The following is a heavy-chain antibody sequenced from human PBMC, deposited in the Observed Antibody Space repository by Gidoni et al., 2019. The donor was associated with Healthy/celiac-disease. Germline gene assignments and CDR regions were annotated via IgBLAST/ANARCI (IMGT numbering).Heavy chain of an antibody. CDR2: MNPNSGNT. CDR3: ARGRNGITGTTGLYYYYMDV. D-gene: IGHD1-7*01. CDR1: GYPFTSYD. Sequence: QVQLVQSGAEVKKPGASVKVSCKASGYPFTSYDINWVRQATGQGLEWMGWMNPNSGNTGYAQKFQGRVTMTRNTSISTAYMELSSLRSEDTAVYYCARGRNGITGTTGLYYYYMDVWGKGTTVTVSS. V-gene: IGHV1-8*01. J-gene: IGHJ6*03.